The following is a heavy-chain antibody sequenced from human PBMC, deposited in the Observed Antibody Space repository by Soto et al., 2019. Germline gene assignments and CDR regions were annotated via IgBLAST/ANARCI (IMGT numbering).Heavy chain of an antibody. J-gene: IGHJ4*02. CDR1: GASIRSGGYY. CDR2: IYYTGST. CDR3: ARIEMASIK. V-gene: IGHV4-31*03. Sequence: SETLSLTCSVSGASIRSGGYYWSWLRQSPGKGLEWIGHIYYTGSTFYSPSLKSRLTISLDTSKNQFSLDLRSVTAADTAMYYCARIEMASIKWGRGTLVTVPS.